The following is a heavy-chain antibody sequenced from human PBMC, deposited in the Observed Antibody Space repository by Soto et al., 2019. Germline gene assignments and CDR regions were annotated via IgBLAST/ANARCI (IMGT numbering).Heavy chain of an antibody. D-gene: IGHD3-9*01. Sequence: GGSLRLSCAASGFTFRSYAMSWARQAPGKGLEWVSGISDRGDNTYYADSVKGRFTVSRDNAKNSLFLLMSSLRAEDTAVYYCARDKDWAFDYWGQGTQVTVSS. CDR3: ARDKDWAFDY. CDR2: ISDRGDNT. V-gene: IGHV3-23*01. CDR1: GFTFRSYA. J-gene: IGHJ4*02.